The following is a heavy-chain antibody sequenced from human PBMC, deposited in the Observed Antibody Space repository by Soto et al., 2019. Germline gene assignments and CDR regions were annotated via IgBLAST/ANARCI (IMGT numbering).Heavy chain of an antibody. CDR2: INPNSGGT. D-gene: IGHD5-18*01. CDR3: ARGDTDTAMRDY. CDR1: GYTFTGYY. J-gene: IGHJ4*02. Sequence: ASVKVSCKASGYTFTGYYMHCVRPAPGQGLEWMGWINPNSGGTNYAQKFQGWVTMTRDTSISTAYMELSRLRSDDTAVYYCARGDTDTAMRDYWGQGTLVTVSS. V-gene: IGHV1-2*04.